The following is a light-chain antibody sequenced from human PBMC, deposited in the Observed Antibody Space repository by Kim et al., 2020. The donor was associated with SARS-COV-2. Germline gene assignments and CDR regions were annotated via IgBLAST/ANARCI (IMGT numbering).Light chain of an antibody. Sequence: DIQMTQSPSSLSASVGDRVTITCRASQRISTYLNWYQQQPGKAPRLLIYAASSLQSGVPSRFSGSGSETDFTLTINSLQPEDFATYYCQQSFTTPLLTFGGGTKVDIK. V-gene: IGKV1-39*01. CDR1: QRISTY. J-gene: IGKJ4*01. CDR2: AAS. CDR3: QQSFTTPLLT.